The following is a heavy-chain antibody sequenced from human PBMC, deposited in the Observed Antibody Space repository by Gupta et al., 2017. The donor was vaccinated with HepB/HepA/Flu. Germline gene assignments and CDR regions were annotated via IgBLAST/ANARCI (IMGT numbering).Heavy chain of an antibody. V-gene: IGHV4-34*01. J-gene: IGHJ6*02. CDR1: GGSFSGYY. D-gene: IGHD2-2*01. CDR3: ARWAPSYELLSYYYYYGMDV. CDR2: INHSGST. Sequence: QVQLQQWGAGLLKPSETLSLTCAVYGGSFSGYYWSWIRQPPGKGLEWIGEINHSGSTNYNPSLKSRVTISVDTSKNQFSLKLSSVTAADTAVYYCARWAPSYELLSYYYYYGMDVWGQGTTVTVSS.